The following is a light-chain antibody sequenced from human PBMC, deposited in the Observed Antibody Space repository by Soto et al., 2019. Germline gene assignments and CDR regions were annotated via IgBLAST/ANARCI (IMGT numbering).Light chain of an antibody. Sequence: EIVMTQSPATLSVSPGERVTLSCRASQSVSNNLVWYQQKPGQVPRLLMYGSSIRATGIPARFSGSGSGTEFTLTISGLQSEDFAVYYCLHYNDWPRWTFGQGTKVDIK. CDR1: QSVSNN. V-gene: IGKV3-15*01. CDR3: LHYNDWPRWT. J-gene: IGKJ1*01. CDR2: GSS.